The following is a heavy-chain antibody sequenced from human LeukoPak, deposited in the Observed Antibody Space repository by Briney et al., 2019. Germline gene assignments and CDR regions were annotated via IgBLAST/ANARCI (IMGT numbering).Heavy chain of an antibody. CDR2: ISSSGGNI. J-gene: IGHJ4*01. V-gene: IGHV3-11*01. Sequence: GGSLRLSCVVSGFDLSDYYMSWIRQAPGKGLEWISYISSSGGNIYFADSVKGRFTMSRDDARGSLYLQMNSLTADDTAIYYCARRRDYFDYWGQGTLVTVSS. CDR3: ARRRDYFDY. CDR1: GFDLSDYY.